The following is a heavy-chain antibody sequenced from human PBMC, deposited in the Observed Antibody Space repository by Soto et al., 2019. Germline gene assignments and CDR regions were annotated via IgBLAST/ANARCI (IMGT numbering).Heavy chain of an antibody. D-gene: IGHD3-10*01. CDR3: AKGGVRGVQMDV. Sequence: EVQLLESGGGLVQPGGSLRLSCAASGFIFSRYAMTWVRQAPGKGLEWVSDITGGGFSTYYTDSVKGRFTISRDNSKNTLYLQMNRLRAEDTAVYFCAKGGVRGVQMDVWGQGTTVTVSS. CDR2: ITGGGFST. V-gene: IGHV3-23*01. CDR1: GFIFSRYA. J-gene: IGHJ6*02.